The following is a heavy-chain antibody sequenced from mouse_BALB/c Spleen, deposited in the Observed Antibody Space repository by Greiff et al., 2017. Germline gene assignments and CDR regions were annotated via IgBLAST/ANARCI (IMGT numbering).Heavy chain of an antibody. CDR3: ARDGIYYDYDDAMDY. D-gene: IGHD2-4*01. CDR1: GFNIKDTY. CDR2: IDPANGNT. V-gene: IGHV14-3*02. Sequence: EVKLLESGAELVKPGASVKLSCTASGFNIKDTYMHWVKQRPEQGLEWIGRIDPANGNTKYDPKFQGKATITADTSSNTAYLQLSSLTSEDTAVYYCARDGIYYDYDDAMDYWGQGTSVTVSS. J-gene: IGHJ4*01.